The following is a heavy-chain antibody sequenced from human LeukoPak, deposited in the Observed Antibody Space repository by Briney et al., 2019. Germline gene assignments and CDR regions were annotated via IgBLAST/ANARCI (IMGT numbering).Heavy chain of an antibody. CDR2: IIPIFGTA. V-gene: IGHV1-69*05. J-gene: IGHJ6*03. CDR3: ARERGGHDYGGYPWGYYYYMDV. D-gene: IGHD4-23*01. CDR1: GGTFSSYA. Sequence: GASVKVSCKASGGTFSSYAISWVRQAPGQGLEWMGGIIPIFGTANYAQKFQGRVTITTDESTSTAYMELSSLRSEDTAAYYCARERGGHDYGGYPWGYYYYMDVWGKGTTVTVSS.